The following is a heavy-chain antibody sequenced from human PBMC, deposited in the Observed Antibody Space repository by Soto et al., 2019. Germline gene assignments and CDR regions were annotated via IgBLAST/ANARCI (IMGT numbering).Heavy chain of an antibody. CDR2: ILYDGSKT. CDR3: VRDLALMADY. V-gene: IGHV3-30*03. Sequence: GGSLRLSCVASGFNLNTYGIYWVRQAPGKGLQWVAQILYDGSKTHFADSVGGRFTITRDDSKNTVYLQMDSLRIDDTAMYYCVRDLALMADYWGHGTLVTVSS. D-gene: IGHD3-16*01. J-gene: IGHJ4*01. CDR1: GFNLNTYG.